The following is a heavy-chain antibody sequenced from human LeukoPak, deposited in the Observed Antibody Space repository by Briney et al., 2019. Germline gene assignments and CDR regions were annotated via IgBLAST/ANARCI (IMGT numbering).Heavy chain of an antibody. J-gene: IGHJ4*02. CDR1: GGSINSYY. D-gene: IGHD2-2*01. CDR3: ARDSLDIVVVPAAISDY. V-gene: IGHV4-59*12. Sequence: SETLSLTCTVSGGSINSYYWSWIRQPPGKGLEWIGYIYYSGSTNYNPSLKSRVTISVDTSKNQFSLKLSSVTAADTAVYYCARDSLDIVVVPAAISDYWGQGTLVTVSS. CDR2: IYYSGST.